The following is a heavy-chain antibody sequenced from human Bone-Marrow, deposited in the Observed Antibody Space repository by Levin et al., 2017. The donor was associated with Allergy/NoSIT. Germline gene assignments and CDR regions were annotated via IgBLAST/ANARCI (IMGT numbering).Heavy chain of an antibody. CDR2: ISSDGSDK. CDR3: ARGGYSRGWPPLGL. J-gene: IGHJ3*01. V-gene: IGHV3-33*01. CDR1: GFTLSSYG. D-gene: IGHD6-19*01. Sequence: QPGGSLRLSCSVSGFTLSSYGMHWVRQAPGKGLEWVAVISSDGSDKIYGDSVKGRFTISKDNYKRIVFLSMSSLTVDDTAVYYCARGGYSRGWPPLGLWGLGTMVTVSP.